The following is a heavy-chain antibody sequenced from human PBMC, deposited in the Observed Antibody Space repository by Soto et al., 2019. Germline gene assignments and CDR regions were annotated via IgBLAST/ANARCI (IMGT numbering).Heavy chain of an antibody. Sequence: SETLSLTCTVSGGSISSYCWSWIRRPAGKGLEWIGRIYTSGSTNYNPSLKSRVTMSVDTSKNQFSLKLSSVTAADTAVYYCARVPHCSGGSCYNWFDPWGQGTLVTVSS. CDR3: ARVPHCSGGSCYNWFDP. D-gene: IGHD2-15*01. V-gene: IGHV4-4*07. CDR1: GGSISSYC. CDR2: IYTSGST. J-gene: IGHJ5*02.